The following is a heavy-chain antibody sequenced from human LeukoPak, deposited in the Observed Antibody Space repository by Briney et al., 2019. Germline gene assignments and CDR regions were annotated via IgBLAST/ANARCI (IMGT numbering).Heavy chain of an antibody. Sequence: GSLRLSCAATGFSFSDYYMSWIRQAPGKGLEWIGYIYYSGSTYYNPSLKSRVTISVDTSKNQFSLKLSSVTAADTAVYYFARGTAAADYWGQGTLVTVSS. V-gene: IGHV4-59*12. D-gene: IGHD6-13*01. J-gene: IGHJ4*02. CDR1: GFSFSDYY. CDR2: IYYSGST. CDR3: ARGTAAADY.